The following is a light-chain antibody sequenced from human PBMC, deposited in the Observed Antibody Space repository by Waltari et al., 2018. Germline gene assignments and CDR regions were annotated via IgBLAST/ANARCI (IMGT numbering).Light chain of an antibody. CDR1: QDIRKN. CDR3: QQYDNIPLT. V-gene: IGKV1-33*01. Sequence: IQMTQSPSSLSASVGDRVTITFQASQDIRKNLNWLQQKPGKDAQILIFDASNSQAAGPSRFSGSGSGTDYVFTISSMQPEDNGTYYCQQYDNIPLTFGGGTRVEIK. J-gene: IGKJ4*01. CDR2: DAS.